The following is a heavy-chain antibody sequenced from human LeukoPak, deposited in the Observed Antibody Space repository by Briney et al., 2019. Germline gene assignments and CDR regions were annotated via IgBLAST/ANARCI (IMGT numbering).Heavy chain of an antibody. Sequence: SVTVSYKASGGTFSSYAISWVRQAPGQGLEWMGRIIPILGRANYAQKFQGRVTITADKSTSTAYMELSSLRSEDTAVYYCARGLDYYGSGSYVDGMDVWGQGTTVTVSS. CDR2: IIPILGRA. D-gene: IGHD3-10*01. CDR1: GGTFSSYA. CDR3: ARGLDYYGSGSYVDGMDV. V-gene: IGHV1-69*04. J-gene: IGHJ6*02.